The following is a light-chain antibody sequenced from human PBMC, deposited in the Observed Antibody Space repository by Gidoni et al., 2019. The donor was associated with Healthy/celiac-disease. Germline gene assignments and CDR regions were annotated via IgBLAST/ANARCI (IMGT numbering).Light chain of an antibody. CDR1: QSVSSSY. V-gene: IGKV3-20*01. J-gene: IGKJ2*01. CDR2: GAS. Sequence: ETVLMQSPGTLSLSPGESATLSCRASQSVSSSYLAWYQQKPGQAPRLLIYGASSRATGIPDRFSGSGSGTDFTLTISRLEPEDFAVYYCQQYGSSSYTFGQGTKLEIK. CDR3: QQYGSSSYT.